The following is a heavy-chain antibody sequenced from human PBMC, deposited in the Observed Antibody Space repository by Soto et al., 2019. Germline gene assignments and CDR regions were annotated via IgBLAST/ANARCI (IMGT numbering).Heavy chain of an antibody. CDR1: GFTFSSYW. D-gene: IGHD2-15*01. CDR3: ARVYCSGGSCYHRDN. J-gene: IGHJ4*02. V-gene: IGHV3-74*01. CDR2: INSDGSST. Sequence: GGSLRLSCAASGFTFSSYWMHWVRQAPGKGLVWVSRINSDGSSTSYADSVKGRFTISRDNAKNTLYLQMHSLRAEDPAVYYCARVYCSGGSCYHRDNWGRETL.